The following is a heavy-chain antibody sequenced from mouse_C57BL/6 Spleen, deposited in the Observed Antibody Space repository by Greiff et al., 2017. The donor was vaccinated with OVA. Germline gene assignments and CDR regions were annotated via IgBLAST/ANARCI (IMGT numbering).Heavy chain of an antibody. CDR2: IYPGSGST. Sequence: QVQLQQPGAELVKPGASVKMSCKASGYTFTSYWITWVKQRPGQGLEWIGDIYPGSGSTNYNEKFKSKATLTVDTSSSTAYMQLSSLTSEDSAVYYCARPYDYDRYYAMDYWGQGTSVTVSS. CDR3: ARPYDYDRYYAMDY. J-gene: IGHJ4*01. CDR1: GYTFTSYW. D-gene: IGHD2-4*01. V-gene: IGHV1-55*01.